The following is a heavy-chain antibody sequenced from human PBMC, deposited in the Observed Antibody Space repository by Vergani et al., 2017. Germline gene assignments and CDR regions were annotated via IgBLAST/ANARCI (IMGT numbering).Heavy chain of an antibody. CDR1: GFTFDDYG. V-gene: IGHV3-23*04. Sequence: EVQLVESGGGVVRPGGSLRLSCAASGFTFDDYGMSWVRQAPGKGLEWVSAISGSGGSTYYADSVKGRFTISRDNSKNTLYLQMNSLRAEDTAVDYCAKGSSGYDPPPYYYYGMDVWGQGTTVTVSS. CDR3: AKGSSGYDPPPYYYYGMDV. J-gene: IGHJ6*02. CDR2: ISGSGGST. D-gene: IGHD5-12*01.